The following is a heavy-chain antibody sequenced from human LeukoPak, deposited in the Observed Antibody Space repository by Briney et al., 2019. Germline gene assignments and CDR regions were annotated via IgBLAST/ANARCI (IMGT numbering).Heavy chain of an antibody. CDR1: GFTFSRHW. CDR2: IRQDGLEK. J-gene: IGHJ4*02. Sequence: GGSLRLSCAASGFTFSRHWMSWVRQAPGKGLEWVANIRQDGLEKYYVASVQGRFTISRDNAKNSLYLQMNSLKADDTAVYYCARAPYYESSGPLWGQGTLVSVSS. CDR3: ARAPYYESSGPL. D-gene: IGHD3-22*01. V-gene: IGHV3-7*04.